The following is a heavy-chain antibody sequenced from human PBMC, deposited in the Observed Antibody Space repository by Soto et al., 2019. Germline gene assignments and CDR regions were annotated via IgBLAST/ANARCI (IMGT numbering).Heavy chain of an antibody. CDR3: AKSHTGSFLNNHFDY. J-gene: IGHJ4*02. Sequence: GGSLRLSCAASGFTFSNYAMSWVRQVAGKGPEWVAVISGGGGATYYADSVKGRFTISRDNSKNTLYLQMNSPRADDTAVYFFAKSHTGSFLNNHFDYWGLGTLVTVSS. CDR1: GFTFSNYA. V-gene: IGHV3-23*01. CDR2: ISGGGGAT. D-gene: IGHD1-26*01.